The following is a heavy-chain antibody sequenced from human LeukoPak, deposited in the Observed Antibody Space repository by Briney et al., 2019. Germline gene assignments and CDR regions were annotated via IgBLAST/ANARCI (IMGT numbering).Heavy chain of an antibody. CDR1: GGSISSYY. D-gene: IGHD3-10*01. CDR2: INYSGST. V-gene: IGHV4-59*01. Sequence: SETLSLTCTVSGGSISSYYWSWIRQPPGKGLEWIGYINYSGSTNYNPSLKSRVTISVDTSKNQFSLRLSSVTDADTAVYYCARDYYGGGYWGQGTLVTVSS. J-gene: IGHJ4*02. CDR3: ARDYYGGGY.